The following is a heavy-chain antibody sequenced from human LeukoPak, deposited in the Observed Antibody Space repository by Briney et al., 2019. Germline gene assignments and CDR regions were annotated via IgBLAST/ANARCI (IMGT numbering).Heavy chain of an antibody. V-gene: IGHV3-74*01. CDR3: ATSPLIALD. CDR2: INSDGTST. CDR1: GLAFSDHW. Sequence: GGSLRLSCAASGLAFSDHWMDWVRQAPGKGLEWVSRINSDGTSTSYADPVKGRFTISRDNAKNTLYLQTNSLRAEDTAVYYCATSPLIALDWGQGTLVTVSS. D-gene: IGHD2-8*01. J-gene: IGHJ4*02.